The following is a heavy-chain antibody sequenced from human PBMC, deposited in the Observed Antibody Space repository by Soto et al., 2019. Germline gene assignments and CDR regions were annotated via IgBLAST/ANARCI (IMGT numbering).Heavy chain of an antibody. CDR1: GFSLTTSGVG. D-gene: IGHD3-3*01. Sequence: QITLKESGPTVVKPTETLTLTCTFSGFSLTTSGVGVGWVRQSPGKAPEWLALIYWDDDKRYSTSLKSRLTITKDTSKNQVVRTMANVDPADTATYYCAHRVLRTVFGLVTTTAIYFDFWGQGTPVFVSS. CDR2: IYWDDDK. V-gene: IGHV2-5*02. J-gene: IGHJ4*02. CDR3: AHRVLRTVFGLVTTTAIYFDF.